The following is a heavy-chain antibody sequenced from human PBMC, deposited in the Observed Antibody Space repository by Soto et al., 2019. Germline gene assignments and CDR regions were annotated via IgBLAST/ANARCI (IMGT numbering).Heavy chain of an antibody. Sequence: SETLSLTCTVSGGSISSYYWSWIRQPPGKGLEWIGYIYYSGSANYNPSLKSRVTISVDTSKNQFSLKLSSVTAADTAVYYCARSNLHLTTVTPNWFDPWGQGTLVTVSS. D-gene: IGHD4-4*01. CDR3: ARSNLHLTTVTPNWFDP. V-gene: IGHV4-59*01. CDR2: IYYSGSA. CDR1: GGSISSYY. J-gene: IGHJ5*02.